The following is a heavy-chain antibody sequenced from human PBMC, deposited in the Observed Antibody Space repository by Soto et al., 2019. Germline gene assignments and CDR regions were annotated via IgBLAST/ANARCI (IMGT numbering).Heavy chain of an antibody. CDR1: GYTFTSYG. CDR2: ISVYSGST. CDR3: ARDSWGLAVPDYHYYAMDV. D-gene: IGHD6-19*01. J-gene: IGHJ6*02. V-gene: IGHV1-18*04. Sequence: QVQLVQSGAEVKKPGASVRVSCEASGYTFTSYGISWVRQAPGQGLEWMGWISVYSGSTNYAQKLQGRVTMTTVRSTRAVYMELRSLRSDDTAVYYCARDSWGLAVPDYHYYAMDVCGQGTSVTVS.